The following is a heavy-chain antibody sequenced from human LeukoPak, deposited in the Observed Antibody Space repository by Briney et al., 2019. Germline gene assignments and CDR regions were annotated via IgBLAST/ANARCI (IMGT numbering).Heavy chain of an antibody. CDR3: ARYIAPYIDV. Sequence: PSETLSLTCTVSGYSISSGYYWGWIRQPPGKGLEWIGYIYYSGSTNYNPSLKSRVTISVDTSKNQFSLKLSSVTAADTAVYYCARYIAPYIDVWGKGTTVTVSS. CDR1: GYSISSGYY. CDR2: IYYSGST. D-gene: IGHD1-14*01. V-gene: IGHV4-59*01. J-gene: IGHJ6*03.